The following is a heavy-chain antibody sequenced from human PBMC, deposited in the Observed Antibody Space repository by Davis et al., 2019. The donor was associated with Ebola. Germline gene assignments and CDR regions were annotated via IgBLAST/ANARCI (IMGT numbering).Heavy chain of an antibody. CDR2: IWYDGSNK. D-gene: IGHD2-2*02. Sequence: PGGSLRLSCAASGFTFSSYGMHWVRQAPGKGLEWVAVIWYDGSNKYYADSVKGRFTISRDNSKNTLYLQMNSLRAEDTAVYYCARDYLAVVVPAAIAGGGMDVWGQGTTVTVSS. CDR1: GFTFSSYG. J-gene: IGHJ6*02. CDR3: ARDYLAVVVPAAIAGGGMDV. V-gene: IGHV3-30*19.